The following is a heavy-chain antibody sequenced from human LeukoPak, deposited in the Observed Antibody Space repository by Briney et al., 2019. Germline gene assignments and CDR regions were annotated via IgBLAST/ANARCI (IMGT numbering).Heavy chain of an antibody. Sequence: PGGSLRLSCAASGFTFSSYGMHWVRQAPGKGLEWVAVISYDGSNKYYADSVKGRFTISRDNSENTLYLQMNSLRAEDTAVYYCAKGLYSSGWYGGDYWGQGTLVTVSS. V-gene: IGHV3-30*18. J-gene: IGHJ4*02. D-gene: IGHD6-19*01. CDR1: GFTFSSYG. CDR3: AKGLYSSGWYGGDY. CDR2: ISYDGSNK.